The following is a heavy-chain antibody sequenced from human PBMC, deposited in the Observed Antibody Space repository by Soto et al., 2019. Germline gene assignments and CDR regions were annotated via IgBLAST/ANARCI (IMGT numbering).Heavy chain of an antibody. D-gene: IGHD1-26*01. V-gene: IGHV3-33*01. Sequence: QVQLVESGGGVVQSGRSLRLSCVASGFTFSSYGMHWVRQAPGTGLEWVAVIWYDASNKYYADSVKGRFAISRDNTKKTMYLQRNRLGVEDTAVYFCGRDPIGRGIFDYWGQGTLVTVSS. CDR2: IWYDASNK. J-gene: IGHJ4*02. CDR3: GRDPIGRGIFDY. CDR1: GFTFSSYG.